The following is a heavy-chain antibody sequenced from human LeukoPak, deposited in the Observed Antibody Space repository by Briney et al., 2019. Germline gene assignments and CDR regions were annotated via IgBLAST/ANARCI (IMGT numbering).Heavy chain of an antibody. CDR3: ARVAAAGIFYQVKGSYFDY. D-gene: IGHD6-13*01. Sequence: SETLSLTCTVSGGSISSYYWSWIRQPPGKGLEWIGEINHSGSTNYNPSLKSRVTISVDTSKNQFSLKLSSVTAADTAVYYCARVAAAGIFYQVKGSYFDYWGQGTLVTVSS. CDR2: INHSGST. V-gene: IGHV4-59*01. CDR1: GGSISSYY. J-gene: IGHJ4*02.